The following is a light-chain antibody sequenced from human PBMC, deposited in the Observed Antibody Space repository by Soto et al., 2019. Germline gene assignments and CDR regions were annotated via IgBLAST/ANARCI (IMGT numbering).Light chain of an antibody. V-gene: IGKV1-6*01. CDR2: AAS. CDR3: QHYNSYST. J-gene: IGKJ1*01. CDR1: QGIRND. Sequence: SRTSLSSSIEERVTITFRESQGIRNDLGGYQQKPGKAPKLLIYAASSLQSGVPSRFSGSGSGTDFTLSISSLQPEDFCTFYCQHYNSYSTFGQGTKA.